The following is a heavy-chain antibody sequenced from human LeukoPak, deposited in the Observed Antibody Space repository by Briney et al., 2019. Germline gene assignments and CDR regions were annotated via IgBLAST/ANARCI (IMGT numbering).Heavy chain of an antibody. D-gene: IGHD6-6*01. J-gene: IGHJ4*02. Sequence: GASLKISCKGSGYSFTSYWIGWVRQMPGKGLECMVIIYPGDSDTRYSPSFQGQVTISADKSISTAYLQWSSMKASDTAMYYCARPRQIVRTQGVFDYWGQGTLVTVSS. CDR1: GYSFTSYW. CDR3: ARPRQIVRTQGVFDY. CDR2: IYPGDSDT. V-gene: IGHV5-51*03.